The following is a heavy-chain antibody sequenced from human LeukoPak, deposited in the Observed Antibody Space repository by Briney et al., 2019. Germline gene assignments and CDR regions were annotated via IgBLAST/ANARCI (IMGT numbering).Heavy chain of an antibody. V-gene: IGHV4-34*01. CDR2: INHSGST. Sequence: SETLSLTCAVYGGSFSGYYWSWIRQPPGKGLEWIGEINHSGSTNYNPTLKSRVTISVDTSKNQFSLKLSSVTAAGTAVYYCARARFLEWFPYNWGQGTPVTVSS. J-gene: IGHJ4*02. CDR3: ARARFLEWFPYN. CDR1: GGSFSGYY. D-gene: IGHD3-3*01.